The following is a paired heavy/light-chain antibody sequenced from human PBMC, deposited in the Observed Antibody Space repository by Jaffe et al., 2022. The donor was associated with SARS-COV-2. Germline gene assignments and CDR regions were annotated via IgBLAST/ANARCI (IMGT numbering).Light chain of an antibody. Sequence: QSVLTQPASVFGSPGQSITISCTGTSSDVGNYNYVSWFQQHPGKAPHFLIYDVSYRPSGVSNRFSGSKSGNTASLTISGLQAEDEADYYCSSYRSDNTVLFGTGTKVIVL. V-gene: IGLV2-14*01. CDR3: SSYRSDNTVL. CDR2: DVS. CDR1: SSDVGNYNY. J-gene: IGLJ1*01.
Heavy chain of an antibody. CDR3: ARLYIGVRPPDY. V-gene: IGHV4-39*01. Sequence: QLQLQESGPGLVKPSETLSLTCTVSGDSISSSTYYWGWVRQPPGKGLEWIGSIFYRGNTYYSPSLKSRVTISIDTSKSQISLRLTSVTAADTAVYFCARLYIGVRPPDYWGQGTLVTVSS. J-gene: IGHJ4*02. CDR1: GDSISSSTYY. D-gene: IGHD3-10*02. CDR2: IFYRGNT.